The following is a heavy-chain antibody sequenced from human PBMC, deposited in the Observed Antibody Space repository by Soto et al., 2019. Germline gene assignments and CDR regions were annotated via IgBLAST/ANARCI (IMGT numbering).Heavy chain of an antibody. CDR3: ARIAVAGYNWFDP. D-gene: IGHD6-19*01. J-gene: IGHJ5*02. CDR1: GGSISSDY. Sequence: SETLSLTCTVSGGSISSDYWSWIRQPPGKGLEWIGYIYYSGSTNYNPSLKSRVTISVDTSKNQFSLKLSSVTAADTAVYYCARIAVAGYNWFDPWGQGTLVTVSS. V-gene: IGHV4-59*08. CDR2: IYYSGST.